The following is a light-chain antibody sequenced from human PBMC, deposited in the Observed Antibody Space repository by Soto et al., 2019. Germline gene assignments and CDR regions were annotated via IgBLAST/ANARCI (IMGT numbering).Light chain of an antibody. CDR1: QSISDW. J-gene: IGKJ2*01. Sequence: DIPLTQSPSTLSASVGDIVTITCRASQSISDWLAWYQQTPGKAPKLLIYKASSLQSGVPSMFSGSGSGTEFTLTISSLQPDDFATFFCQQYNSYAYTFGQGTK. CDR2: KAS. V-gene: IGKV1-5*03. CDR3: QQYNSYAYT.